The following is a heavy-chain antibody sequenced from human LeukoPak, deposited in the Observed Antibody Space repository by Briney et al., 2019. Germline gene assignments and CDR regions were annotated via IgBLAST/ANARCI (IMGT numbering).Heavy chain of an antibody. CDR3: ARVGYSYEFDY. CDR1: GGSISSYY. D-gene: IGHD5-18*01. J-gene: IGHJ4*02. CDR2: IYYSGCT. Sequence: SETLSLTCTVSGGSISSYYWSWIRQPPGKGLEWIGYIYYSGCTNYNPSLKSRVTISVDTSKNQFSLKLSPVTAADTAVYYCARVGYSYEFDYWGQGTLVTVSS. V-gene: IGHV4-59*01.